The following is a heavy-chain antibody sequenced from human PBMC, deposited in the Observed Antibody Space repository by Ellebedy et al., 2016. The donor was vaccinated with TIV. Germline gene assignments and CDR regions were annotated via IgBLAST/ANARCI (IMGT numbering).Heavy chain of an antibody. V-gene: IGHV3-43*02. CDR3: AKDILVVATRWGAFDT. CDR2: VNGHDDSK. Sequence: GESLKISCVASGFKFDDYAMHWVRQVSGKGLEWVSLVNGHDDSKYYADSVKGRFTISRDNAKNSLYLQMNSLRPDDRAFYYCAKDILVVATRWGAFDTWGQGTVVTVSS. D-gene: IGHD1-26*01. CDR1: GFKFDDYA. J-gene: IGHJ3*02.